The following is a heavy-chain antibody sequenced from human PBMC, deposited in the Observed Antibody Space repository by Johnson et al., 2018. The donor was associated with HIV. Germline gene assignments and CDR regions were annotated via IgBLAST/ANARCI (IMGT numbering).Heavy chain of an antibody. J-gene: IGHJ3*02. CDR3: ARERWSTYYGAFDI. D-gene: IGHD3-3*01. V-gene: IGHV3-11*04. CDR2: ISSSGSTI. Sequence: QVQLVESGGGSVKPGGSLRLSSAASGFTFSDYYTSWNRQAPGKGLERVSYISSSGSTIYYADSVKGRVTISRDNAKNSLYLQMNSLRAEDTAVYYCARERWSTYYGAFDIWGQGTMVTVSS. CDR1: GFTFSDYY.